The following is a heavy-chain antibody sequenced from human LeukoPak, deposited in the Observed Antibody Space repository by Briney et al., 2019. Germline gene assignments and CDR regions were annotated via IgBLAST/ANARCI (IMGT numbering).Heavy chain of an antibody. J-gene: IGHJ4*02. CDR1: GGSISSSSYY. CDR2: IYYSGST. CDR3: ASRIVVVTNDGGFGY. Sequence: PSETLSLTCTVSGGSISSSSYYWGWIRQPPGKGLEWIGSIYYSGSTYYNPSLKSRVTISVDTSKNQFSLKLSSVTAADTAVYYCASRIVVVTNDGGFGYWGQGTLVTVSS. V-gene: IGHV4-39*01. D-gene: IGHD3-22*01.